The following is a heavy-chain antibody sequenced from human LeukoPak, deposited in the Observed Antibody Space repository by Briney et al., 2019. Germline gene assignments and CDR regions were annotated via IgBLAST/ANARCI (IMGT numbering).Heavy chain of an antibody. Sequence: GSLRLSCAASGFTFSSYAMSWVRQAPGKGLEWVSAISGSGGSTYYADSVKSRFTISRDNSKNTLYLQMNSLRAEDTAVYYCAKYSSSWTLFDYWGQGTLVTVSS. CDR3: AKYSSSWTLFDY. J-gene: IGHJ4*02. D-gene: IGHD6-13*01. V-gene: IGHV3-23*01. CDR2: ISGSGGST. CDR1: GFTFSSYA.